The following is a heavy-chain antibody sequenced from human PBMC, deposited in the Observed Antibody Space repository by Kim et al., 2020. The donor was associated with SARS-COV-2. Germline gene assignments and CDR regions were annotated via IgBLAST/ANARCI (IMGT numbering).Heavy chain of an antibody. CDR3: ARDPEPVKQLWQPYYYGMDV. D-gene: IGHD5-18*01. CDR1: GGTFSSYA. J-gene: IGHJ6*02. Sequence: SVKVSCKASGGTFSSYAISWVRQAPGQGLEWMGGIIPIFGTANYAQKFQGRVTITADESTSTAYMELSSLRSEDTAVYYCARDPEPVKQLWQPYYYGMDVWGQGTTVTVSS. CDR2: IIPIFGTA. V-gene: IGHV1-69*13.